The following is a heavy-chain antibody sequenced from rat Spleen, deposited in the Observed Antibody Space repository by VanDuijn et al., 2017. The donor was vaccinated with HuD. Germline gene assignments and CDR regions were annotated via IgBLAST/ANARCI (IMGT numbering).Heavy chain of an antibody. CDR1: GFSFSKYG. D-gene: IGHD1-10*01. CDR2: ISTGGGNT. Sequence: EVQLVESGGGLVLPGRSLKLSCATSGFSFSKYGMQWIRQTPTKGLQWVASISTGGGNTYYRDSVKGRFTISRDNAKNTLYLQMDSLRSEDTATYYCAKDRQLMEVFDYWGQGVMVTVSS. J-gene: IGHJ2*01. CDR3: AKDRQLMEVFDY. V-gene: IGHV5-19*01.